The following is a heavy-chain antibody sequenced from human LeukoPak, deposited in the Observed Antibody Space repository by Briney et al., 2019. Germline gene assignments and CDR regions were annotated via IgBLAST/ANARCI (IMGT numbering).Heavy chain of an antibody. J-gene: IGHJ4*02. D-gene: IGHD3-22*01. CDR3: AGGLEGFGYGY. CDR1: GDIFSTRS. CDR2: IIPILGTT. V-gene: IGHV1-69*08. Sequence: GASVKVSCKASGDIFSTRSISWVRQAPGQGLEWMGRIIPILGTTNYAQKFQGRVTITADKSTSTAYMELSSLRSDDTAVYYCAGGLEGFGYGYWGQGTLVTVSS.